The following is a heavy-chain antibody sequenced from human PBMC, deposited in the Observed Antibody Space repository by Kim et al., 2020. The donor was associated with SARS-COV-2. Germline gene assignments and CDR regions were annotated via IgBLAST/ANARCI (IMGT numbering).Heavy chain of an antibody. CDR3: ARDRARNFDY. CDR2: YN. D-gene: IGHD3-10*01. J-gene: IGHJ4*02. V-gene: IGHV6-1*01. Sequence: YNDYAVSVQSRITINPDTSKNQFSLRLNSVTPEDTAVYYCARDRARNFDYWGQGTLVTVSS.